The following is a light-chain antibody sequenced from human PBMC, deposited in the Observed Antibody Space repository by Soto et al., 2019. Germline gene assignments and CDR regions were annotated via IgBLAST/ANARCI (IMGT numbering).Light chain of an antibody. Sequence: EIVMKQSPATLSASTGERATLSCRASQSVSSNLAWYQQKPGQAPRLLIYGASTRATGIPARFSGSGSGTEFTLTISSLQSEDFAVYYCQQYNNWPPYTFGQGTKLEIK. J-gene: IGKJ2*01. CDR1: QSVSSN. CDR3: QQYNNWPPYT. CDR2: GAS. V-gene: IGKV3-15*01.